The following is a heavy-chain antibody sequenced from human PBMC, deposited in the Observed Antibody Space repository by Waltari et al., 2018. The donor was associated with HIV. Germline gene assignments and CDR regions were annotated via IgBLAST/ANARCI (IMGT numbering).Heavy chain of an antibody. CDR2: ICSGGRT. V-gene: IGHV3-66*01. CDR3: AGSEGRGAFDY. J-gene: IGHJ4*02. CDR1: GFTVSSNY. D-gene: IGHD3-10*01. Sequence: EVQLVDSGGGLVQPGGSLRLSCAASGFTVSSNYMSWVRQAPGKGLELVSVICSGGRTYYGDSVKGRFTISRDNPKNTVYLQMNSLRVEDTAVYYCAGSEGRGAFDYWGQGTLVTVSA.